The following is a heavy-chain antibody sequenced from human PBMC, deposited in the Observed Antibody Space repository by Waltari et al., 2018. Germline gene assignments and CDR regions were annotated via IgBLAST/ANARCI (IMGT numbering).Heavy chain of an antibody. Sequence: QVQLQESGPGLVKPSETLSLPCAVSGYSISSGYYWGWIRQPPGKGLEWIGSIYHSGSTYYNPSLKSRVTISVDTSKNQFSLKLSSVTAADTAVYYCARQYNWNLYYFDYWGQGTLVTVSS. CDR1: GYSISSGYY. V-gene: IGHV4-38-2*01. J-gene: IGHJ4*02. D-gene: IGHD1-7*01. CDR2: IYHSGST. CDR3: ARQYNWNLYYFDY.